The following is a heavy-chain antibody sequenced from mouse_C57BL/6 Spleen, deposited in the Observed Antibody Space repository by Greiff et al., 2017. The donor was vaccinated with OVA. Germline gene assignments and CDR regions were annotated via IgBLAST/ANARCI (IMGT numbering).Heavy chain of an antibody. CDR1: GFTFSSYA. V-gene: IGHV5-4*03. CDR3: ARGLRYFDY. J-gene: IGHJ2*01. D-gene: IGHD1-1*01. Sequence: DVMLVESGGGLVKPGGSLKLSCAASGFTFSSYAMSWVRQTPEKRLEWVATISDGGSYTYYPDNVKGRFTISRDNAKNNLYLQMSHLKSEDTAMYYCARGLRYFDYWGQGTTRTVSS. CDR2: ISDGGSYT.